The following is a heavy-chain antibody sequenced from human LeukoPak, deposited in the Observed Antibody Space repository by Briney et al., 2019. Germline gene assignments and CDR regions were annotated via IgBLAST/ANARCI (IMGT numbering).Heavy chain of an antibody. CDR2: ISWSSGNI. Sequence: GGSLRLSCAASGFTFDDYAMHWVRQAPGKGLEWVSGISWSSGNIAYADSVKGRFTISRDNAKNSLYLQMNSLRAEDTAVYYCARSSSRYCSGGSCYSGVLGYFDYWGQGTLVTVSS. CDR1: GFTFDDYA. V-gene: IGHV3-9*01. D-gene: IGHD2-15*01. CDR3: ARSSSRYCSGGSCYSGVLGYFDY. J-gene: IGHJ4*02.